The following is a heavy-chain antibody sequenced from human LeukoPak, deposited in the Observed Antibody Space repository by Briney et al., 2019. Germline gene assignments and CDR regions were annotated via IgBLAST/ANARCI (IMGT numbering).Heavy chain of an antibody. CDR3: ARVRGSHYYYYYMDV. D-gene: IGHD3-10*01. CDR2: IYTSGST. Sequence: SETLSLTCTVSGGSISSGSYYWSWIRQPAGKGLEWIGRIYTSGSTNYNPSLKSRVTILVDTSKNQFSLKLSSVTAADTAVYYCARVRGSHYYYYYMDVWGKGTTVTISS. V-gene: IGHV4-61*02. CDR1: GGSISSGSYY. J-gene: IGHJ6*03.